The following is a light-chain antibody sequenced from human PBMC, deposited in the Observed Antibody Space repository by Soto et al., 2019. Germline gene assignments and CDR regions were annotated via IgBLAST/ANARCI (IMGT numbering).Light chain of an antibody. CDR1: QSVSSS. Sequence: EVVLTQSPATLSLSPGDIAALSCRASQSVSSSLAWYQQKPGQPPRLLIYATSSRATGIPARFVGSGSGTDFTLTISSLEPEDFAVYYCQLHNNWFSWTFGQGARVEVK. CDR3: QLHNNWFSWT. CDR2: ATS. V-gene: IGKV3-11*01. J-gene: IGKJ1*01.